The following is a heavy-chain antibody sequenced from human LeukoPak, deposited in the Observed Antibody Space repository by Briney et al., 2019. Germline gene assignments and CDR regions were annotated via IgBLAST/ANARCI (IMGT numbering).Heavy chain of an antibody. Sequence: PGGSLRLSCAASGFTFSSYAMSWVRQAPRKGLEWVSAISGSGGSTYYADSVKGRFTISRDNSKNTLYLQMNSLRAEDTAVYYCAKDLERLVRGYFDYWGQGTLVTVSS. CDR1: GFTFSSYA. D-gene: IGHD6-6*01. CDR2: ISGSGGST. J-gene: IGHJ4*02. V-gene: IGHV3-23*01. CDR3: AKDLERLVRGYFDY.